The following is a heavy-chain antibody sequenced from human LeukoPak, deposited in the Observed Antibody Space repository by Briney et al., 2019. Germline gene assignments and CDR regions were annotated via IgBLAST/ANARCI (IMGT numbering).Heavy chain of an antibody. CDR1: RGSISSSSYY. J-gene: IGHJ6*03. V-gene: IGHV4-61*02. CDR3: ARAVGHDYVWGSYPYYYMDV. Sequence: PSETLSLTCTVSRGSISSSSYYWSWIRQPAGKGLEWIGRIYTSGSTNYNPSLKSRVTISVDTSKNQFSLKLSSVTAADTAVYYCARAVGHDYVWGSYPYYYMDVWGKGTTVTISS. D-gene: IGHD3-16*02. CDR2: IYTSGST.